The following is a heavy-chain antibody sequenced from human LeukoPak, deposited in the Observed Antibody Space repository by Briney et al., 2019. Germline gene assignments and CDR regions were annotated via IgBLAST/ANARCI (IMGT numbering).Heavy chain of an antibody. CDR2: ISYDGSNK. D-gene: IGHD4-17*01. CDR1: AFTFSSYA. Sequence: GGSLRLSCTASAFTFSSYALHWVRQAPGKGLEWVAVISYDGSNKYYADSVKGRFTISRDDSKNTLYLQMNSLRAEDTAVYYCARDYTFETTGFDYWGQGTLVTVSS. J-gene: IGHJ4*02. V-gene: IGHV3-30-3*01. CDR3: ARDYTFETTGFDY.